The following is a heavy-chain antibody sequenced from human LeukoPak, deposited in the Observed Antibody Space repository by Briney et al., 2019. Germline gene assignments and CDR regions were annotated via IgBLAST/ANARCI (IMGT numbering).Heavy chain of an antibody. CDR3: ARGPTYYDILTGYYPTLFDY. J-gene: IGHJ4*02. CDR1: GFTLNTYW. CDR2: IKQDGSEN. Sequence: PGGSLRLSCVAPGFTLNTYWMSWVRQSPGKGLEWVANIKQDGSENRYVDSVKGRFTISRDNAKNSLYLQMNSLRAEDTAVYYCARGPTYYDILTGYYPTLFDYWGQGTLVTVSS. V-gene: IGHV3-7*01. D-gene: IGHD3-9*01.